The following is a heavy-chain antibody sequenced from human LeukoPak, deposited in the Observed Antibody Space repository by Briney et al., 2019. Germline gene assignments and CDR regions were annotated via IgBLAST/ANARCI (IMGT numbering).Heavy chain of an antibody. Sequence: GGSLRLSCAASGFTVSEYDMHWVRQATGKGLEWVSAIGIVGDTYYVGSVKGRFTMSRDNASDKVHLQMNSLRDGDTGVYYCLRDYHGMDVWGQGTTVIVSS. CDR3: LRDYHGMDV. V-gene: IGHV3-13*01. CDR1: GFTVSEYD. D-gene: IGHD3-16*02. CDR2: IGIVGDT. J-gene: IGHJ6*02.